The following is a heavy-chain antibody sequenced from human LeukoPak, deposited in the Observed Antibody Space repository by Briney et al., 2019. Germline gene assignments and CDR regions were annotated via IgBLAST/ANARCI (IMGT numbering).Heavy chain of an antibody. Sequence: SQTLSLTCAISGDSVSSNSAAWNWIRQSPSRGLEWLGRTYYRSKWYNDYAVSVKSRITINPDTSKNQFSLQLNSVTPKDTAVYYCARDLRIVVVITLRKDYYYYGMDVWGQGTAVTVSS. D-gene: IGHD3-22*01. CDR3: ARDLRIVVVITLRKDYYYYGMDV. CDR2: TYYRSKWYN. V-gene: IGHV6-1*01. J-gene: IGHJ6*02. CDR1: GDSVSSNSAA.